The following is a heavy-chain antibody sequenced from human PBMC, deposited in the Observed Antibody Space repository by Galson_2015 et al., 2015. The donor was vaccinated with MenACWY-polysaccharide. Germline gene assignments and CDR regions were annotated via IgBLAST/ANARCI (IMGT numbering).Heavy chain of an antibody. CDR1: GFTFSSYA. J-gene: IGHJ4*02. Sequence: SLRLSCAAAGFTFSSYAMSWVRQAPGKGLEWVSSMSGSGGSTYYGDSVKGRFTISRVNSKNTLYLQMNSLRAEDPAIHYCARLSGYTYRSPYYSDFWGQGSLVTVSS. CDR3: ARLSGYTYRSPYYSDF. D-gene: IGHD5-12*01. CDR2: MSGSGGST. V-gene: IGHV3-23*01.